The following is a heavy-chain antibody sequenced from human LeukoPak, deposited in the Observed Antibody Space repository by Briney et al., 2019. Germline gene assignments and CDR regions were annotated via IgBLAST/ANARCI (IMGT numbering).Heavy chain of an antibody. CDR1: GYTLTELS. CDR3: ATRLSSPALEWLLGAHRIPWFDH. J-gene: IGHJ5*02. CDR2: FDPEDGET. D-gene: IGHD3-3*01. Sequence: ASVKVSCKVSGYTLTELSMHWVRQAPGKGLEWMGGFDPEDGETIYAQKFQGRVTMTEDTSTDTAYMELSSLRSEDTAVYYCATRLSSPALEWLLGAHRIPWFDHWGQGTLVTVSS. V-gene: IGHV1-24*01.